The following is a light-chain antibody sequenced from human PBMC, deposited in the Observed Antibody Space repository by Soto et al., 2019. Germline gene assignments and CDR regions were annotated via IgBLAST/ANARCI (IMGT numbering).Light chain of an antibody. J-gene: IGKJ1*01. CDR1: QNVYTY. CDR3: HQFGYSPRT. Sequence: DISLTQSPATLSLSPGERATLSCRASQNVYTYLAWFQQRPGQAPRLHIFATSRRAPDIPDRFRGSGSGTDFTLAIRRLEPEDFAVYYCHQFGYSPRTFGQGTKVDIK. CDR2: ATS. V-gene: IGKV3-20*01.